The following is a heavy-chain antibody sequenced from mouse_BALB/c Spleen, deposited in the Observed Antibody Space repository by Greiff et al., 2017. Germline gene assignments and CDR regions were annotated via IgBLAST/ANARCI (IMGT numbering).Heavy chain of an antibody. CDR2: IDPETGGT. CDR3: TRSDGDY. J-gene: IGHJ4*01. Sequence: QVQLQQSGAELVRSGASVKLSCTASGFNIKDYYMHWVKQTPVHGLEWIGAIDPETGGTAYNQKFKGKATLTADKSSSTAYMELRSLTSEDSAVYYCTRSDGDYWGQGTSVTVSS. V-gene: IGHV1-15*01. CDR1: GFNIKDYY.